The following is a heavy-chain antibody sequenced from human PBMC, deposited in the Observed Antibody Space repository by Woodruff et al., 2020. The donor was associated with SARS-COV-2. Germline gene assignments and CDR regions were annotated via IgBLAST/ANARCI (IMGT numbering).Heavy chain of an antibody. Sequence: INTNTGNPTYAQRFTGRFVFSLDTSVSTAYLQISSLKAEDTAVYYCASGDVDYWGQGTLVTVSS. CDR3: ASGDVDY. V-gene: IGHV7-4-1*02. D-gene: IGHD3-10*01. CDR2: INTNTGNP. J-gene: IGHJ4*02.